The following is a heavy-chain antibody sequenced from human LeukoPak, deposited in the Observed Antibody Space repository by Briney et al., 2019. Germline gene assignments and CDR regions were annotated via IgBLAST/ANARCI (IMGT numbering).Heavy chain of an antibody. J-gene: IGHJ1*01. V-gene: IGHV3-7*03. CDR3: AKDLSGSSSWYSQH. Sequence: GGSLRLSCAASGFTFSDHWMHWVRQAPGKGLEWVAIMNHDGNEKAYVDSVKGRFTISRDNAKNSLYLQMISLRAEDTAVYYCAKDLSGSSSWYSQHWGQGTLVTVSS. D-gene: IGHD6-13*01. CDR1: GFTFSDHW. CDR2: MNHDGNEK.